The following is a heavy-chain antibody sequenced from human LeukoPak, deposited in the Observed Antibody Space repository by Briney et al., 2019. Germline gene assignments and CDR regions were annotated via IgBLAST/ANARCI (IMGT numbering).Heavy chain of an antibody. CDR2: ISAYNGNT. D-gene: IGHD4-23*01. Sequence: ASVKVSCKASGYTFTSYGISWVRQAPGQGLEWMGWISAYNGNTNYAQKLQGRVTITADKSTSTAYMELSSLRSEDTAVYYCARDGVTPVNPDDYWGQGTLVTVSS. J-gene: IGHJ4*02. V-gene: IGHV1-18*01. CDR1: GYTFTSYG. CDR3: ARDGVTPVNPDDY.